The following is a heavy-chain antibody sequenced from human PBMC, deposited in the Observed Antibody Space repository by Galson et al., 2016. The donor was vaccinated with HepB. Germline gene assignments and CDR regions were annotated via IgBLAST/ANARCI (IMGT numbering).Heavy chain of an antibody. D-gene: IGHD3-10*01. CDR2: IKQDGNEK. CDR3: ARKGGIYSPWGY. CDR1: GFTFSSYW. Sequence: SLRLSCAASGFTFSSYWMSWVRQAPGKRLEWVANIKQDGNEKYYVDSVKGRFTISRDNAKNSMYLQMNSLRAEDTAVYYCARKGGIYSPWGYWGQGTLVTVSS. J-gene: IGHJ4*02. V-gene: IGHV3-7*05.